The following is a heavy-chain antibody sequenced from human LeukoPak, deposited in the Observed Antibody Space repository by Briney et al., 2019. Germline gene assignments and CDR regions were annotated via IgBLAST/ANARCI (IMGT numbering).Heavy chain of an antibody. CDR3: AKDVYGDYWGYYFDY. CDR1: GFTFSSYA. J-gene: IGHJ4*02. D-gene: IGHD4-17*01. Sequence: GGSLRLSCAASGFTFSSYAMSWVRQAPGKGLEWVSAISGGGGSIYYADSVKGRFTISRDNSKNTLYLQMNSLRAEDTAVYYCAKDVYGDYWGYYFDYWGQGTLVTVSS. CDR2: ISGGGGSI. V-gene: IGHV3-23*01.